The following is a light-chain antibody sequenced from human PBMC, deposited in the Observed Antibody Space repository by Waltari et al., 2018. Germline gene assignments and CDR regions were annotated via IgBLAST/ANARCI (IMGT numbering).Light chain of an antibody. CDR3: QQYKSYPLT. J-gene: IGKJ4*01. CDR2: KAT. Sequence: GPASQRTSSSLTWQQQKPGKAPKLLLYKATCLDSAVPSRSGRRGSGTEFSLTISSLQPDDFSTYYGQQYKSYPLTFGGGTKVEIK. V-gene: IGKV1-5*03. CDR1: QRTSSS.